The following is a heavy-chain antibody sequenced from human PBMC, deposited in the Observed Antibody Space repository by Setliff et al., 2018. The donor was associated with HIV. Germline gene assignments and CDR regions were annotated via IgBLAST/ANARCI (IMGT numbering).Heavy chain of an antibody. J-gene: IGHJ4*02. CDR2: INHRGTT. CDR3: ARGLGEMGTKIGNYFDY. V-gene: IGHV4-34*01. D-gene: IGHD1-1*01. Sequence: PSETLSLTCAVYGESLSGYYWSWLRQPPGKGLEWLGEINHRGTTNYNASLNRRVTISVDTSKNQFSLKLGSVTAADAAMYYCARGLGEMGTKIGNYFDYWGQGTLVTVSS. CDR1: GESLSGYY.